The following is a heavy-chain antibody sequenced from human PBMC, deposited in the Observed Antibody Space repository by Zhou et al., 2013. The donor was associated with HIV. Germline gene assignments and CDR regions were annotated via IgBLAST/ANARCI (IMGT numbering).Heavy chain of an antibody. CDR3: ARDRDLRDYYYYYMDV. CDR1: GGTFSSYA. J-gene: IGHJ6*03. D-gene: IGHD3-16*01. CDR2: IIPILGIA. V-gene: IGHV1-69*04. Sequence: QVQLVQSGAEVKKPGSSVKVSCKASGGTFSSYAISWVRQAPGQGLEWMGRIIPILGIANYAQKFQGRVTITADKSTSTAYMELSSLRSEDTAVYYCARDRDLRDYYYYYMDVWGKGTTVTVSS.